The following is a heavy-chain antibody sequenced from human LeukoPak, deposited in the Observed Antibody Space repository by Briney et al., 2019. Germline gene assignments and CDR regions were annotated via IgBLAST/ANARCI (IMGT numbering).Heavy chain of an antibody. CDR2: ISAYNGNT. J-gene: IGHJ4*02. CDR3: ARGVRCSGGSCWRYFDF. D-gene: IGHD2-15*01. V-gene: IGHV1-18*01. Sequence: GASVKVSCKASGYTFTNYDISWVRQAPGQGLEWMGWISAYNGNTNYAQKFQGRVTMTTDTSTSTAYMELRSLRSDDTAVYYCARGVRCSGGSCWRYFDFLGQGTLVTVSS. CDR1: GYTFTNYD.